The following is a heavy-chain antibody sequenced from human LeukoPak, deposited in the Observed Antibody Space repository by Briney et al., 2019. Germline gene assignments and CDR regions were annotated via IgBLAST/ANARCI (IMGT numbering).Heavy chain of an antibody. V-gene: IGHV4-59*01. Sequence: PSVTLSLTCTVSGGSISTYYWSWIRQPPGRGLEWIGYIYYSGNTNCNPSLKSRVTISIDTSKNQFSLKLSSVTAADTAVYYCARVGSGSFDYWGQGTLVTVSS. CDR1: GGSISTYY. D-gene: IGHD3-10*01. CDR3: ARVGSGSFDY. CDR2: IYYSGNT. J-gene: IGHJ4*02.